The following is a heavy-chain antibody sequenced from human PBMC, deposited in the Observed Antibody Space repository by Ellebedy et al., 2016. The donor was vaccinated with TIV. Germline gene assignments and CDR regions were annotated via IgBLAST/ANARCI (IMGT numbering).Heavy chain of an antibody. V-gene: IGHV4-59*12. CDR3: ARGGIYCTNGVCYVRDWFDP. CDR1: GASITSYY. CDR2: VYHSGSA. J-gene: IGHJ5*02. D-gene: IGHD2-8*01. Sequence: SETLSLTXSVSGASITSYYWGWIRQSPGKGLEWIGSVYHSGSANYNPSLKSRIAMSVDKSKIQFSLQLNSVTAADTAVYYCARGGIYCTNGVCYVRDWFDPWGQGTLVTVSS.